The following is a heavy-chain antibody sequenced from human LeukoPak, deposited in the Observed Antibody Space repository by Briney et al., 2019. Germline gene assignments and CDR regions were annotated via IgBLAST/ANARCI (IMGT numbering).Heavy chain of an antibody. D-gene: IGHD1-1*01. Sequence: GASAKVSCQTSGYTFSDFYLNWVRQAPGQGLEWMGWINPYSGALISAQSLQGRLTMTWDTSTGTAYMELTRLTSDDTAVYYCATATVTHTRDPWGQGTLVTVSS. CDR2: INPYSGAL. V-gene: IGHV1-2*02. CDR1: GYTFSDFY. J-gene: IGHJ5*02. CDR3: ATATVTHTRDP.